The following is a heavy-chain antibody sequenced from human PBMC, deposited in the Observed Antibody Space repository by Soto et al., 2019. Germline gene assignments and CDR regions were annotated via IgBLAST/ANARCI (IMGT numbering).Heavy chain of an antibody. Sequence: SETLSLTCAVSGGSISSLGYYWSWIRQDPGKGLEWIGHIFHSGNMDYNPSLQSRVTMSVDTSKNQFSLKLGSVTAADTAVYYCAREERFSHWLDPWGQGTLVTAPQ. CDR1: GGSISSLGYY. CDR3: AREERFSHWLDP. J-gene: IGHJ5*02. V-gene: IGHV4-31*11. CDR2: IFHSGNM.